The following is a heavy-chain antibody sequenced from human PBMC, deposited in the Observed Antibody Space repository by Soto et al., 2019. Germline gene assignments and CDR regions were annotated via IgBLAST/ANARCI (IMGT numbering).Heavy chain of an antibody. CDR3: ANSEYSRYKNIDV. Sequence: QVQLVESGGGVVQPGRSLRLSCAASGFTFRGYGMHWVRRAPGRGLEWVALISYDGSIKYYADSVRGRFTISRDNSKNTLYLQMNSLRAEDTAVYYCANSEYSRYKNIDVWGQGTTVTVSS. CDR1: GFTFRGYG. V-gene: IGHV3-30*18. D-gene: IGHD5-18*01. CDR2: ISYDGSIK. J-gene: IGHJ6*02.